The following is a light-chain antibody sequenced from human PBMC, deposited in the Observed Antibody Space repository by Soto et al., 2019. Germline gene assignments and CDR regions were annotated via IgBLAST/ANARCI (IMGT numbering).Light chain of an antibody. Sequence: QSALTQPRSVSGSPGQSVTISCTGTSSDVGGYNYVSWYQQHPGKAPKLVIYDVSKWPSGVPDRFSGYKSGNTASLTISGHQGEDDADYYCFSYAGNSLWVFGGGTKLTVL. CDR1: SSDVGGYNY. CDR2: DVS. J-gene: IGLJ3*02. CDR3: FSYAGNSLWV. V-gene: IGLV2-11*01.